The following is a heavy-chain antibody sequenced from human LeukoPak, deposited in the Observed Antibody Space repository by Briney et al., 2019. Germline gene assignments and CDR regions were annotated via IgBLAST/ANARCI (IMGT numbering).Heavy chain of an antibody. Sequence: ASVKVSCMASGYTFTSYGISWVRQAPGQGLEWMGWISAYNGNTNYAQKLQGRVTMTTDTSTSTAYMELRSLRSDDTAVYYCARASPYYYGSGSYLFGYWGQGTLVTVSS. CDR1: GYTFTSYG. D-gene: IGHD3-10*01. CDR3: ARASPYYYGSGSYLFGY. CDR2: ISAYNGNT. J-gene: IGHJ4*02. V-gene: IGHV1-18*01.